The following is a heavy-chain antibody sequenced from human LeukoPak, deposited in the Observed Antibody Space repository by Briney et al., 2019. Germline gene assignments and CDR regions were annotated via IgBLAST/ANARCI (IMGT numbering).Heavy chain of an antibody. V-gene: IGHV4-34*01. CDR2: INHSGST. D-gene: IGHD3-22*01. CDR1: GGSFNGYY. CDR3: ARAFHYYDSSGSKISWFDP. Sequence: SETLSLTCAVYGGSFNGYYWSWIRQPPGKGLEWIGEINHSGSTNYNPSLKSRVTISVDTSKNQFSLKLSSVTAADTAVYYCARAFHYYDSSGSKISWFDPWGQGTLVTVSS. J-gene: IGHJ5*02.